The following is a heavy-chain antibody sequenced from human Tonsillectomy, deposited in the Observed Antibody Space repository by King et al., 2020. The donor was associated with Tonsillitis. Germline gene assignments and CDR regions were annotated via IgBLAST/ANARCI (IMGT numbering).Heavy chain of an antibody. Sequence: VQLVESGGGLVQPGGSLRLSCAASGFTVSNKFMSWVRQAPGKGLEWVSVIYSGGSTYSADSVKDRFTIPRDNSKNTLYFQMSSLRPEDTAMYYCARDSIYGDYAFALDIWGQGTMVTVSS. J-gene: IGHJ3*02. CDR2: IYSGGST. D-gene: IGHD4-17*01. CDR1: GFTVSNKF. V-gene: IGHV3-66*01. CDR3: ARDSIYGDYAFALDI.